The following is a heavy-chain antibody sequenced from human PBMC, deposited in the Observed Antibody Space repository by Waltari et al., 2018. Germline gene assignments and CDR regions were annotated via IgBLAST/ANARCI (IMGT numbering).Heavy chain of an antibody. J-gene: IGHJ3*02. CDR2: IKQDGSEK. Sequence: EVQLVESGGGLVQPGGSLRLSCAASGFTFSTYWRSWVRQAPGKGLEWVANIKQDGSEKYYVDSVKGRFAISRDNAKNSLYLQVNSLRAEDTAVYYCAREIVVVTKDAFDIWGQGTMVTVSS. V-gene: IGHV3-7*01. D-gene: IGHD3-22*01. CDR3: AREIVVVTKDAFDI. CDR1: GFTFSTYW.